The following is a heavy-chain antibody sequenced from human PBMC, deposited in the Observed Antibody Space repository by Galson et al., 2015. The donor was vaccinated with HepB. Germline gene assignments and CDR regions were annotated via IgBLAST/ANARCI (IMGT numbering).Heavy chain of an antibody. CDR1: GFTFSSYA. V-gene: IGHV3-23*01. Sequence: SLRLSCAASGFTFSSYAMSWVRQAPGKGLEWVSAISGSGGSTYYADSVKGRFTISRDNSKNTLYLQMNSLRAEDTAVYYCAKDIWRHSSGWYGSEAFDIWGQGTMVTVSS. CDR2: ISGSGGST. J-gene: IGHJ3*02. CDR3: AKDIWRHSSGWYGSEAFDI. D-gene: IGHD6-19*01.